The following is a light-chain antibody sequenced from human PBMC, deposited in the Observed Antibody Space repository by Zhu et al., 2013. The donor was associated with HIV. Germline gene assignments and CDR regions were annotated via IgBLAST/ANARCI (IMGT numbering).Light chain of an antibody. CDR3: VQGTHWPLS. V-gene: IGKV2-28*01. CDR2: LGS. CDR1: QSLLHSNGYNY. Sequence: DIVMTQSPLSLPVTPGEPASISCRSSQSLLHSNGYNYLDWYLQKSGQSPQLLIYLGSNRASGVPDRFSGSGSGTDFTLRISRVEAEDVGVYYCVQGTHWPLSFGGGTKVEVK. J-gene: IGKJ4*01.